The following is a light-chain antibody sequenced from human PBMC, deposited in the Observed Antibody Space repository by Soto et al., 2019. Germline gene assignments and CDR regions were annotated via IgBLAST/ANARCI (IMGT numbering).Light chain of an antibody. CDR1: TGAVTSGYY. V-gene: IGLV7-43*01. CDR2: STS. Sequence: QAVVTQEPSLTVSPGGTVTLTCASSTGAVTSGYYPNWFQQKPGQAPRALIYSTSNKQSWTPARFSGSLLGGKAALTLSGVQHEDEAEYYCLLYYGGAPVFGGGTKLTVL. J-gene: IGLJ3*02. CDR3: LLYYGGAPV.